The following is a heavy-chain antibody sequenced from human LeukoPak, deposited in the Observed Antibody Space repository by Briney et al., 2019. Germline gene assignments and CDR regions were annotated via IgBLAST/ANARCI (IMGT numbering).Heavy chain of an antibody. J-gene: IGHJ4*02. CDR1: GDSVSNGAYH. CDR2: IYTTGDT. V-gene: IGHV4-61*02. D-gene: IGHD2-2*01. CDR3: ARDSCSSNSCSFDF. Sequence: SETLSLTCTVSGDSVSNGAYHWSWIRQPAGKGLEWIGRIYTTGDTNYNPSLNSRVTISIDTSQNQFSLKLTSVTAADTAVYYCARDSCSSNSCSFDFWGQGTLVTVSS.